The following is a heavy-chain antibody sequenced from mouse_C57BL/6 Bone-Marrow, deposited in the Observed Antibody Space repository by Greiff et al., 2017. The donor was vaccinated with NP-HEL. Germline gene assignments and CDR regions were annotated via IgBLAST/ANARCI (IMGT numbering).Heavy chain of an antibody. CDR3: AREEDYYYGSLDY. D-gene: IGHD1-1*01. V-gene: IGHV1-82*01. CDR2: IYPGDGDT. CDR1: GYAFSSSW. J-gene: IGHJ2*01. Sequence: VQLQQSGPELVKPGASVKISCKASGYAFSSSWMNWVKQRPGKGLEWIGRIYPGDGDTNYNGKFKGKATLTADKSSSTAYMQLSSLTSEDSAVYFCAREEDYYYGSLDYWGQGTTLTVSS.